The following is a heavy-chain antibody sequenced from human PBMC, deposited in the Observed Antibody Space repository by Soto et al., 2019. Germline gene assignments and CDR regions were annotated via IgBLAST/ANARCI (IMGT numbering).Heavy chain of an antibody. J-gene: IGHJ6*02. CDR2: ISYDGSNK. CDR1: GFTFSSYG. D-gene: IGHD5-12*01. V-gene: IGHV3-30*18. CDR3: AKDPRGGYYSELGYYGMDV. Sequence: QVQLVESGGGVVQPGRSLRLSCAASGFTFSSYGMHWVRQAPGKGLEWVAVISYDGSNKYYADSVKGRFTISRDNSKNTLYLQMNSLRAEDTAVYYCAKDPRGGYYSELGYYGMDVWGQGTTVTVSS.